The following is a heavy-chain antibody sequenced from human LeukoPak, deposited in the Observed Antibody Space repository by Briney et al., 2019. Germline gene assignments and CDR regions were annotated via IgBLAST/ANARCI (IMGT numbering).Heavy chain of an antibody. J-gene: IGHJ6*03. D-gene: IGHD1-26*01. CDR2: ISSTSSYI. Sequence: GGSLRLSCAASGFTFSSYSINWVRQAPGKVLEWVSSISSTSSYIYYADSVKGRFTISRDNTKNSLYLQMNSLRAEDTAVYYCARVVGYYYYMDVWGKGTTVTVSS. CDR3: ARVVGYYYYMDV. CDR1: GFTFSSYS. V-gene: IGHV3-21*01.